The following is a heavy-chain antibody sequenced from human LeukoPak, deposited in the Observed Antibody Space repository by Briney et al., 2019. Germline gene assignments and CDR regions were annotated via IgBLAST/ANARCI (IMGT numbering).Heavy chain of an antibody. CDR1: GYTFTSYG. CDR2: ISAYNGNT. CDR3: ARATINYDFWSGYSVDGFDY. V-gene: IGHV1-18*01. D-gene: IGHD3-3*01. J-gene: IGHJ4*02. Sequence: ASVKVSCKASGYTFTSYGISWVREAPGQGLEWMGWISAYNGNTNYAQKLQGRVTMTTDTSTSTAYMELRSLRSDDTAVYYCARATINYDFWSGYSVDGFDYWGQGTLVTGYS.